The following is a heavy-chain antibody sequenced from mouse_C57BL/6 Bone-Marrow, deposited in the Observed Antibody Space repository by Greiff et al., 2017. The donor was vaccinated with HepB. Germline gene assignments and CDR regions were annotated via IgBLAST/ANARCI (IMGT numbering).Heavy chain of an antibody. J-gene: IGHJ2*01. CDR1: GFTFSNYW. CDR3: TVFYDGYYLEDY. V-gene: IGHV6-3*01. D-gene: IGHD2-3*01. CDR2: IRLKSDNYAT. Sequence: EVMLVESGGGLVQPGGSMKLSCVASGFTFSNYWMNWVRQSPEKGLEWVAQIRLKSDNYATHYAESVKGRFTISRDDSKSSVYLQMNNLRAEDTGIYYCTVFYDGYYLEDYWGQGTTLTDSS.